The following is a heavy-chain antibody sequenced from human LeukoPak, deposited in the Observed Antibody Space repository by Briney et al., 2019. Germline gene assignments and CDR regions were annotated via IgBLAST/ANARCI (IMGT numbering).Heavy chain of an antibody. D-gene: IGHD3-9*01. CDR3: AKDLRYYDILTGYSRPGTY. CDR2: IRYDGSNK. CDR1: GFTFSSYA. Sequence: GGSLRLSCAASGFTFSSYAMSWVRQAPGKGLEWVAFIRYDGSNKYYADSVKGRFTISRDNSKNTLYLQMNSLRAEDTAVYYCAKDLRYYDILTGYSRPGTYWGQGTLVTVSS. V-gene: IGHV3-30*02. J-gene: IGHJ4*02.